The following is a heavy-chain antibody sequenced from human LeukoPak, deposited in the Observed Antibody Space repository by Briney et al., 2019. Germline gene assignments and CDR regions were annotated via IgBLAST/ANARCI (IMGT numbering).Heavy chain of an antibody. V-gene: IGHV3-30-3*01. J-gene: IGHJ4*02. D-gene: IGHD1-26*01. CDR1: GFTFSSYA. CDR3: AREPRHSGSYPVSDY. Sequence: GGSLRLSCAASGFTFSSYAMHWVRQAPGKGLEWVAVISYDGSNKYYADSVKGRFTISRDNSKNTLYLQMNSLRAEDTAVYYCAREPRHSGSYPVSDYWGQGTLVTVSS. CDR2: ISYDGSNK.